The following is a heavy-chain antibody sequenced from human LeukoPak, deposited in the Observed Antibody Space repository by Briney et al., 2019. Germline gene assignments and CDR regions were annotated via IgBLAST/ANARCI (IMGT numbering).Heavy chain of an antibody. CDR1: GYTFTSYY. V-gene: IGHV1-46*01. D-gene: IGHD3-16*01. Sequence: ASVKVSCKASGYTFTSYYMHWVRQAPGQGLEWMGIINPSGGSTSYAQKFQGRVTMTRDTSTSTVYMELSSLRSEDTAVYYCARADYVWGSYDYTYYFDYWGQGTLVTVSS. CDR2: INPSGGST. J-gene: IGHJ4*02. CDR3: ARADYVWGSYDYTYYFDY.